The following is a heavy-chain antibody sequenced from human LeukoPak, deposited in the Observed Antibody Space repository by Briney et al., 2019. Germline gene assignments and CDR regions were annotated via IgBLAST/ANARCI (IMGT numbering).Heavy chain of an antibody. D-gene: IGHD4/OR15-4a*01. V-gene: IGHV3-53*01. CDR3: ARRAGAYSHPYDY. Sequence: GRSLRLSCTVSGFTVTSNSMSWVRQAPGKGLEWVSFIYSDNTHYSYSVKGRVTISRDNSKDTLYLQMNSLRAEDTAVYYCARRAGAYSHPYDYWGQGTLVTVSS. CDR1: GFTVTSNS. CDR2: IYSDNT. J-gene: IGHJ4*02.